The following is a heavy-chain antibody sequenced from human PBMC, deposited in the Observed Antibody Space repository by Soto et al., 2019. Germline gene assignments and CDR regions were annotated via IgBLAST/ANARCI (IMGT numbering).Heavy chain of an antibody. D-gene: IGHD3-22*01. Sequence: SVKVSCKASGGTFSSYAISWVRQAPGQGLEWMGGIIPIFGTANYAQKFQGRVTITADESTSTAYMELSSLRSEDTAVYYCARDFKRYYDSSGPDAFDIWGQGTMVTVSS. V-gene: IGHV1-69*13. CDR1: GGTFSSYA. J-gene: IGHJ3*02. CDR3: ARDFKRYYDSSGPDAFDI. CDR2: IIPIFGTA.